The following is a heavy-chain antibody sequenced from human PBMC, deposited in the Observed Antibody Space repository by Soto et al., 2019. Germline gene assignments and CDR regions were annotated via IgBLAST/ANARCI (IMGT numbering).Heavy chain of an antibody. V-gene: IGHV4-39*07. CDR1: GDSISNSRFY. J-gene: IGHJ6*02. Sequence: NPSETLSLTCSVSGDSISNSRFYWAWIRQPPGEGLEWIGSIYHSGNAYYNPSLKSRVTIFVDTSKNQFSLKLSSVTAADTAVYYCARHTVVTPSLYYYYYYGMDVWGQGTTVTVSS. CDR3: ARHTVVTPSLYYYYYYGMDV. D-gene: IGHD2-21*02. CDR2: IYHSGNA.